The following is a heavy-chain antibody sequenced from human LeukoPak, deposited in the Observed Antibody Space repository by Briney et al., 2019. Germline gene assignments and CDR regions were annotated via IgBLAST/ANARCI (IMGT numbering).Heavy chain of an antibody. V-gene: IGHV3-23*01. CDR2: ISGSGCST. Sequence: PGGSLTLSGAASGCTFSHYAMSWVRQAPGKGLEWVAVISGSGCSTYYADSLKGRFTTSRDNSKNTLYLQMYRLRGEETAVYYCAKDRSYSSSSVFDYWGEGRLVTVS. J-gene: IGHJ4*02. D-gene: IGHD6-6*01. CDR3: AKDRSYSSSSVFDY. CDR1: GCTFSHYA.